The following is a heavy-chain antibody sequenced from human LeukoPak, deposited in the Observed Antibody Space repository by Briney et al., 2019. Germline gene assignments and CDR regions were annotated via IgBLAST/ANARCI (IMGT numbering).Heavy chain of an antibody. CDR2: INPSGGST. Sequence: EASVKVSCKASGYTFTSYYMHWVRQAPGQGLEWMGIINPSGGSTSYAQKFQGRVTMTRDTSTSTVYMELSSLRSEDTAVYYCARGSLLRYCSSTSCYRGYYGMDVWGQGTTVTVSS. D-gene: IGHD2-2*01. CDR3: ARGSLLRYCSSTSCYRGYYGMDV. J-gene: IGHJ6*02. V-gene: IGHV1-46*01. CDR1: GYTFTSYY.